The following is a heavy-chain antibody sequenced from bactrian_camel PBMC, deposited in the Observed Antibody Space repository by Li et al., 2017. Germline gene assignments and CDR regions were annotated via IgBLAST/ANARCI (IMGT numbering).Heavy chain of an antibody. CDR2: IHSDGGSA. Sequence: VQLVESGGGLVQPGGSLRLSCAASGFIFSANAMSWVRQAPGKGLEWVSGIHSDGGSASYADSLKGRFTISRDNAKNTVYLQMNSLKPEDTAVYYCVRGGPVVAGPSWGQGTQV. D-gene: IGHD6*01. CDR1: GFIFSANA. CDR3: VRGGPVVAGPS. J-gene: IGHJ4*01. V-gene: IGHV3S42*01.